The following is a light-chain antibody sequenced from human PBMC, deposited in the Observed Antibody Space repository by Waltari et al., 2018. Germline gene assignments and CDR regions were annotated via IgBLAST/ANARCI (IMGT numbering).Light chain of an antibody. CDR3: QQYYNTPWT. V-gene: IGKV4-1*01. Sequence: DIVMTQSPDSLAVSLGERATINCKSSQSVLYGPNNKNYLAWYQVKPGQPPKLLIYGTCTRASGVPDRFSGSGSGTDFTLTISSLQAEDVALYCCQQYYNTPWTFGQGTQVDIK. J-gene: IGKJ1*01. CDR1: QSVLYGPNNKNY. CDR2: GTC.